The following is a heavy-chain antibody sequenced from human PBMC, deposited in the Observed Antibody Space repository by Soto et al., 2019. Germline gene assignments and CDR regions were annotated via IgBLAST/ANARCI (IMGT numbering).Heavy chain of an antibody. CDR1: GFTFSNAW. Sequence: WGSLRLSCAASGFTFSNAWMNWVRQAPGKGLEWVGRIKSKTDGGTTDYAAPVKGRFTISRDDSKNTLYLQMNSLKTEDTAVYYCTGGYYYDSSGYYYRVAPKLHEHWGQGTLVTSPQ. D-gene: IGHD3-22*01. V-gene: IGHV3-15*07. CDR2: IKSKTDGGTT. CDR3: TGGYYYDSSGYYYRVAPKLHEH. J-gene: IGHJ1*01.